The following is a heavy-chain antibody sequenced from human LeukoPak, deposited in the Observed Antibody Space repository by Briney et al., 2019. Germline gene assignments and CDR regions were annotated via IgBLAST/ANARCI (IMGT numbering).Heavy chain of an antibody. Sequence: SETLSLTCTVSGGSINSGDYYWSWIRQHPEKGLEWIGYIYYSGSTNYNPSLKSRVTMSADTSKNQFSLRLSSVTAADTAVYYCGRMEYYFDYWGQGTLVTVSS. D-gene: IGHD3-3*01. CDR3: GRMEYYFDY. CDR2: IYYSGST. V-gene: IGHV4-61*08. CDR1: GGSINSGDYY. J-gene: IGHJ4*02.